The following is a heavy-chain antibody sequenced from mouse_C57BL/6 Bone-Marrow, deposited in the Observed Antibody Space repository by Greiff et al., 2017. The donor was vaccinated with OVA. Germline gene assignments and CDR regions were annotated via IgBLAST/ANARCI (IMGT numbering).Heavy chain of an antibody. CDR2: IYPGSGST. D-gene: IGHD1-1*02. Sequence: VQLQQPGAELVKPGASVKMSCKASGYTFTSYWITWVKQRPGQGLEWIGDIYPGSGSTNYNEKFKSKATLTVDTSSSTAYMQLNSLTTDDSAVYYCARVVLTLYYYAMDYWGQGTSVTVSS. CDR1: GYTFTSYW. V-gene: IGHV1-55*01. J-gene: IGHJ4*01. CDR3: ARVVLTLYYYAMDY.